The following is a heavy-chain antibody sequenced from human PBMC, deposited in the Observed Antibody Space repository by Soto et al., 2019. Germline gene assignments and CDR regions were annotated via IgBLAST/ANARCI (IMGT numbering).Heavy chain of an antibody. CDR2: ISGSGGST. J-gene: IGHJ6*03. V-gene: IGHV3-23*01. D-gene: IGHD4-17*01. CDR1: GFTFSSYA. CDR3: AKDLPTVTTHYGYYYYYMDV. Sequence: GGSPRLSCAASGFTFSSYAMSWVRQAPGKGLEWVSAISGSGGSTYYADSVKGRFTISRDNSKNTLYLQMNSLRAEDTAVYYCAKDLPTVTTHYGYYYYYMDVWGKGTTVTVSS.